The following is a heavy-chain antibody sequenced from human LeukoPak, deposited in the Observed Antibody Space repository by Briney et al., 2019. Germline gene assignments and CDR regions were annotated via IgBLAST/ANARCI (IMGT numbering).Heavy chain of an antibody. D-gene: IGHD3-3*01. Sequence: SETLSLTCTVSGGSISSSSYYWSWIRQPAGKGLEWIGRIYTSGSTNYNPSLKSRVTMSVDTSKNQFSLKLSSVTAADTAVYYCARLLFLEWPQRNYYMDVWGRGTTVTVSS. J-gene: IGHJ6*03. CDR2: IYTSGST. CDR3: ARLLFLEWPQRNYYMDV. V-gene: IGHV4-61*02. CDR1: GGSISSSSYY.